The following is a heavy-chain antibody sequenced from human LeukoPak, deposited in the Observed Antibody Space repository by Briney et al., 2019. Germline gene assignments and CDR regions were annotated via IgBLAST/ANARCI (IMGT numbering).Heavy chain of an antibody. Sequence: GGSLRLSCAASGFTFDDYAMHWVRQAPGKGLEWVSLISWDGGSTYYADSVKGRFTISRDNSKNSLYLQMNSLRAEDTALYYCAKDRFMGYSYAFDYWGQGTLVTVSS. CDR1: GFTFDDYA. V-gene: IGHV3-43D*03. CDR2: ISWDGGST. J-gene: IGHJ4*02. CDR3: AKDRFMGYSYAFDY. D-gene: IGHD5-18*01.